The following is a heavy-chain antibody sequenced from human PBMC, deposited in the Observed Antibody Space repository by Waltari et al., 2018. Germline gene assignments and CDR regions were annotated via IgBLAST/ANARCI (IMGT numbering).Heavy chain of an antibody. J-gene: IGHJ4*02. CDR2: ISSRSSTI. CDR1: GFTFSRYS. CDR3: ARVPYYGDRVDY. Sequence: EVQLVESGGGLVQPGGSLRLSCAASGFTFSRYSMNWVRQAPGKGLEWVSYISSRSSTIYYANSVKGRFTISRDNAKNSLYLQMNSLRAEDTAVYYCARVPYYGDRVDYWGQGTLVTVSS. V-gene: IGHV3-48*01. D-gene: IGHD4-17*01.